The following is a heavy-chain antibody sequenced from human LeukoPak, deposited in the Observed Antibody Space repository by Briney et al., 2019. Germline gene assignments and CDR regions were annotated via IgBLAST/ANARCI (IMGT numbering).Heavy chain of an antibody. CDR3: ARQSPSQGTDY. CDR2: ISGGGT. V-gene: IGHV3-23*01. J-gene: IGHJ4*02. Sequence: GGSLRLSCTASGFTFSSYGMSWVRRAPGKGLERVSDISGGGTYYADPVKGRFTISRDNSKNTLYLQMNSLRVEDTAVYYCARQSPSQGTDYWGQGTLVTVSS. CDR1: GFTFSSYG.